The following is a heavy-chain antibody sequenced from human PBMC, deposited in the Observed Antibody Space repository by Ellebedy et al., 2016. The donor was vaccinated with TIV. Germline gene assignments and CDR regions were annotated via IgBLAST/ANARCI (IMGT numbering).Heavy chain of an antibody. Sequence: ASVKVSXXASGYTFTSYDINWVRQAPGQGLEWMGWISAYNGNTNYAQKLQGRVTMTTDTSTSTAYMELRSLRSDDTAVYYCARKGGPHYGMDVWGQGTTVTVSS. J-gene: IGHJ6*02. CDR2: ISAYNGNT. CDR3: ARKGGPHYGMDV. CDR1: GYTFTSYD. D-gene: IGHD2-15*01. V-gene: IGHV1-18*01.